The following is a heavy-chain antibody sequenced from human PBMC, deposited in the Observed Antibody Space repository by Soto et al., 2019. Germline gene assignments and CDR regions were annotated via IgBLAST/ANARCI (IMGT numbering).Heavy chain of an antibody. CDR2: ISASNGNR. V-gene: IGHV1-18*04. J-gene: IGHJ4*02. CDR3: VRDPQRNDY. CDR1: GYDFSSYG. Sequence: QVQLVQSGAEVKKPGASVKVSCQASGYDFSSYGISWVRQAPGQGLEWMGWISASNGNRDYAQQFQGRVTMTSDTSRTTAYMELRSLRSDDTDVYYCVRDPQRNDYWGQGTLVNVSS. D-gene: IGHD2-2*01.